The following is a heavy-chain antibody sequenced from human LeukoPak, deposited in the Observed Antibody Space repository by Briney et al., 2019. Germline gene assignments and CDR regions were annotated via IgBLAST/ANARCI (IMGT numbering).Heavy chain of an antibody. CDR1: GGTFSSYA. Sequence: SVKVSCKASGGTFSSYAISWVRQAPGQGLEWMGGIIPIFGTANYAQKFQGRVTITADESTSTAYMELSSLRSEDTAVYYCAREAIAVAGTLDYWGQGTLVTVSS. V-gene: IGHV1-69*13. CDR3: AREAIAVAGTLDY. D-gene: IGHD6-19*01. J-gene: IGHJ4*02. CDR2: IIPIFGTA.